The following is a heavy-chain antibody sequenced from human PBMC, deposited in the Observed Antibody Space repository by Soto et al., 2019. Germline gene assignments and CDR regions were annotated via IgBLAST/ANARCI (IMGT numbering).Heavy chain of an antibody. V-gene: IGHV3-7*01. Sequence: GGSLRLSCAAPGFTFSSYWMTWVRQAPGKGLEWVANINQGGSEKYYVDSVKGRFTVSRDNAKKSLYMEMNTLRAEGTAVYYCATVGLGELSNWGQGILVTV. CDR1: GFTFSSYW. CDR2: INQGGSEK. D-gene: IGHD3-16*02. CDR3: ATVGLGELSN. J-gene: IGHJ4*02.